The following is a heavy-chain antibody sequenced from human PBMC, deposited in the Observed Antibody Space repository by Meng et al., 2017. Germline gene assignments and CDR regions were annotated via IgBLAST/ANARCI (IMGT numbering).Heavy chain of an antibody. CDR3: ARVEYYDSSGYYAAFDI. V-gene: IGHV1-69*01. CDR2: IIPIFGTA. J-gene: IGHJ3*02. D-gene: IGHD3-22*01. Sequence: QVQRGQSGAEGKKPGSSVKVSCKASGGTFSSYAISWVRQAPGQGLELMGGIIPIFGTANYAQKFQGRVTITADESTSTAYMELSSLRSEDTAVYYCARVEYYDSSGYYAAFDIWGQGTMVTVSS. CDR1: GGTFSSYA.